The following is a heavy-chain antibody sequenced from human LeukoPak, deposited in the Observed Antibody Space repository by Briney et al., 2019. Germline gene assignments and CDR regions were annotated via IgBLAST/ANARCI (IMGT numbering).Heavy chain of an antibody. CDR3: ASWPGGWYGEDS. CDR1: GLTVSSNY. J-gene: IGHJ4*02. Sequence: QPGGSLRLSCAASGLTVSSNYMSWVRQAPGKGLEWVSVIYGGGNTYYADSVKGRFTISRDTSKNTLYLQMNSLRAEDTAVYYCASWPGGWYGEDSWGQGTLVTVSS. D-gene: IGHD6-19*01. CDR2: IYGGGNT. V-gene: IGHV3-53*01.